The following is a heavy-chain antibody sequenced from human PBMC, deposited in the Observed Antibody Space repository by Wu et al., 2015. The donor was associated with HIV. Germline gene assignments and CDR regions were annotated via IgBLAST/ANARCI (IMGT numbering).Heavy chain of an antibody. V-gene: IGHV1-2*02. D-gene: IGHD3-16*01. Sequence: QVQLVQSGAEVKKPGASVKVSCKASGYTFTSYYIHWLRQAPGQGLEWMAWITPNSGGTNSAQMFQGRVTMTRDTSITTAYLELSSLTSEDTAVYYCVRGARGMPKGAFEIWGQGTLVTVSS. CDR2: ITPNSGGT. J-gene: IGHJ3*02. CDR1: GYTFTSYY. CDR3: VRGARGMPKGAFEI.